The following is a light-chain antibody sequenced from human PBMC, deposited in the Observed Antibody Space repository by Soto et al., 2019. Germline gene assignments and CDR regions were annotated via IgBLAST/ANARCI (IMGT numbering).Light chain of an antibody. J-gene: IGKJ4*01. Sequence: EIVLTQAPGTLSLSPGERAPLSCRASQSVSNNYLAWYQQKPGQAPRLLIYGASNRATGIPDRFSGSGSGTDFTLTISRLEPEDFAVYYCQQYGSSPATFGGGTKVDIK. CDR2: GAS. CDR1: QSVSNNY. V-gene: IGKV3-20*01. CDR3: QQYGSSPAT.